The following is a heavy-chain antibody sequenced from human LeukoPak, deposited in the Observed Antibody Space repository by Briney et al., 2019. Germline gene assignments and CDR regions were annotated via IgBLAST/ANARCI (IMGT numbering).Heavy chain of an antibody. Sequence: ASVKVSCKASGYTFTGYYMHWVRQAPGQGLEWMGWINPNSGGTNYAQKFQGRVTMTRDTSISTAYMELSRLRSDDTAVYYCARDLLYCSGGSCYGRYYYYMDVWGKGTTVTVSS. CDR2: INPNSGGT. J-gene: IGHJ6*03. CDR3: ARDLLYCSGGSCYGRYYYYMDV. D-gene: IGHD2-15*01. CDR1: GYTFTGYY. V-gene: IGHV1-2*02.